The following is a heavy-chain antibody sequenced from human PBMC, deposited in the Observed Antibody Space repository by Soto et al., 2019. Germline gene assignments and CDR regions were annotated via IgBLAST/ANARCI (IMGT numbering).Heavy chain of an antibody. Sequence: GGSLRLSCAASGFTVSSNYMSWVRQAPGKGLEWVSVIYSGGSTYYADSVKGRFTISRDNSKNTLYLQMNSLRAEDTAVYYCARSGRGYYDSSGSIKAFDYWGQGTLVTVSS. J-gene: IGHJ4*02. D-gene: IGHD3-22*01. CDR3: ARSGRGYYDSSGSIKAFDY. CDR2: IYSGGST. CDR1: GFTVSSNY. V-gene: IGHV3-66*01.